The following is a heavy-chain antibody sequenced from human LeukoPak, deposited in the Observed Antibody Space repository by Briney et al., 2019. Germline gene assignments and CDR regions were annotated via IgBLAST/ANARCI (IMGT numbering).Heavy chain of an antibody. CDR3: ARERVYDFWSGEGAFDY. D-gene: IGHD3-3*01. Sequence: SETLSLTCTVSGGSISSSSYYWGWIRQPPGKGLEWIGEINHSGSTNYNPSLKSRVTISVDTSKNQFSLKLSSVTAADTAVYYCARERVYDFWSGEGAFDYWGQGTLVTVSS. CDR2: INHSGST. V-gene: IGHV4-39*07. J-gene: IGHJ4*02. CDR1: GGSISSSSYY.